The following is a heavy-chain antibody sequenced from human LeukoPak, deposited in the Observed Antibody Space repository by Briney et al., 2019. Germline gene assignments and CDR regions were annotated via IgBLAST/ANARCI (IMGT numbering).Heavy chain of an antibody. CDR1: GYSFTSYW. D-gene: IGHD5-18*01. Sequence: GESLKISCKGSGYSFTSYWIGWVRQMPGKGLEWMGIIYPGDSDTRYSPSFQGQVTISADKSISTAYLQWSSLRASDSAIYYCARGGTYSYGSSDYWGQGTLVTVSS. J-gene: IGHJ4*02. V-gene: IGHV5-51*01. CDR2: IYPGDSDT. CDR3: ARGGTYSYGSSDY.